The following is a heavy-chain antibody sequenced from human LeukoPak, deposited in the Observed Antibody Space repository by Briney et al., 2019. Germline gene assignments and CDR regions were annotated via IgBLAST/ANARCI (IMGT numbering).Heavy chain of an antibody. V-gene: IGHV1-2*04. Sequence: ASVKVSCKASGYTFTGYYMHWVRQAPGQGLEWMGWINPNSGGTNYAQKFQGWVTMTRDTSTSTVYMELSSLRSEDTAVYYCATTGIAAAGDAFDIWGQGTMVTVSS. CDR3: ATTGIAAAGDAFDI. CDR1: GYTFTGYY. D-gene: IGHD6-13*01. CDR2: INPNSGGT. J-gene: IGHJ3*02.